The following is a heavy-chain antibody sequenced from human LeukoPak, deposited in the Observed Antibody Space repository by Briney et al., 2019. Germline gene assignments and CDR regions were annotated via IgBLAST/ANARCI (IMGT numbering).Heavy chain of an antibody. CDR1: GGTFSSYA. D-gene: IGHD6-19*01. V-gene: IGHV1-69*04. CDR2: IIPILGIA. Sequence: GASVKVSCKASGGTFSSYAISWVRQAPGQGLEWMGRIIPILGIANYAQKFQGRVTITADKSTSTAYKELSSLRSEDTAVYYCARGGSSVAGSVAEYFQHWGQGTLVTVSS. J-gene: IGHJ1*01. CDR3: ARGGSSVAGSVAEYFQH.